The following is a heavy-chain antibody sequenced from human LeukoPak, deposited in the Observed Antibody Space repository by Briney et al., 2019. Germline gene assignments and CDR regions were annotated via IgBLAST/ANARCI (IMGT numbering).Heavy chain of an antibody. CDR2: ISSSSDTI. CDR3: VRSRTAGYGLLTS. CDR1: GLTHRTYA. V-gene: IGHV3-48*01. D-gene: IGHD4-11*01. Sequence: PGGSLRLSCAASGLTHRTYAMIWVPQAPGKGLEWISHISSSSDTIYYADSVKGRFTISRDNAKNSLYLQIINTRRDDTAIYYCVRSRTAGYGLLTSWGRGTLVTVSS. J-gene: IGHJ4*02.